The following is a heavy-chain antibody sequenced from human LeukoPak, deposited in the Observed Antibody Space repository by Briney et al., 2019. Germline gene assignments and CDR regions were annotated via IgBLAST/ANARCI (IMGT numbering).Heavy chain of an antibody. J-gene: IGHJ6*02. CDR1: GGSIGSYY. CDR2: IYDSGST. CDR3: ARLGGYCSSTSCYGYGMDV. D-gene: IGHD2-2*03. V-gene: IGHV4-59*08. Sequence: PSETLSLTCTVSGGSIGSYYWSWIRQPPGKGLEWSGYIYDSGSTNYNPPLKRRVTISVDTSKNKFSPKLISSTSADTAVYYCARLGGYCSSTSCYGYGMDVWGQGTTVTVSS.